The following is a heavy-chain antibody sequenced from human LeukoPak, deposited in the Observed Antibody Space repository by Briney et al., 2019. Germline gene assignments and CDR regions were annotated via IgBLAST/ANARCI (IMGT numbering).Heavy chain of an antibody. CDR3: ARDPPGYCTNGVCYGMDV. J-gene: IGHJ6*04. V-gene: IGHV1-2*02. CDR1: GYTFTGYY. Sequence: GASVKVSCKASGYTFTGYYMHWVRQAPGQGLEWMGWINPNSGGTNYAQKFQGRVTMTRDMSISTAYMELSRLRSDDTAVYYCARDPPGYCTNGVCYGMDVWGKGTTVTVPS. D-gene: IGHD2-8*01. CDR2: INPNSGGT.